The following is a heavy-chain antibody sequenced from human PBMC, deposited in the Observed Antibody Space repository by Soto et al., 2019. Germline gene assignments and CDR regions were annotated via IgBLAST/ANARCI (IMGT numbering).Heavy chain of an antibody. CDR2: IYSGGST. V-gene: IGHV3-66*04. D-gene: IGHD3-10*01. Sequence: PGGSLRLSCAASGFTVSSNYMTWVRQAPGKGLEWVSVIYSGGSTYYADSVKGRFTISRDNSENTLYLQMNSLRAEDTAVYYCARLDGSGSYYRSIAYYFDYWGQGTLVTVSS. J-gene: IGHJ4*02. CDR3: ARLDGSGSYYRSIAYYFDY. CDR1: GFTVSSNY.